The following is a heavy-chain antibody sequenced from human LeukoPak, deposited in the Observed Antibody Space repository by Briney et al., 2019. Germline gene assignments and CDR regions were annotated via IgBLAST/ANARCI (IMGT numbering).Heavy chain of an antibody. J-gene: IGHJ4*02. CDR3: GRDWDYGDYGGNFDY. D-gene: IGHD4-17*01. V-gene: IGHV3-7*01. Sequence: PGGSLRLSCAASGFTFSSYWMSWVRQAPGKGLEWVANIKQDGSEKYYVDSVKGRFTISRDNAKNSLYLQMNSLRAEDTAVYYCGRDWDYGDYGGNFDYWGQGTLVTVTS. CDR1: GFTFSSYW. CDR2: IKQDGSEK.